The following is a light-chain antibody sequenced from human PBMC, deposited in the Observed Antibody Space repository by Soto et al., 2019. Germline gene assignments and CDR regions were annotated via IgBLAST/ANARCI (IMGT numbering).Light chain of an antibody. V-gene: IGLV2-11*01. J-gene: IGLJ2*01. CDR2: DVS. Sequence: QAVLTQPRSVSGSPGQSVTISCTGTSSDVVGYNYVSWYQQHPGKAPKLMIYDVSKRPSGVPDRFSGSKSGNTASLTISGLQAEDEADYYCCSYAGSYTLVFGGGTKVTVL. CDR1: SSDVVGYNY. CDR3: CSYAGSYTLV.